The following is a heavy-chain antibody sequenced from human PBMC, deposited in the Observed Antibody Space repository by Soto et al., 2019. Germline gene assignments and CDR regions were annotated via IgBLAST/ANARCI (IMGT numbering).Heavy chain of an antibody. CDR2: INRSGST. CDR1: GGSFSGYY. D-gene: IGHD1-20*01. Sequence: QVQLQQWGAGLLKPSETLSLTCAVYGGSFSGYYWTWIRQPPGKGLEWIGEINRSGSTNYKPSLRGPATISVDTSKNQVSLKVSSVTAADTALYYCASGRTLITGTSLAYWGKGTLVTVSS. V-gene: IGHV4-34*01. CDR3: ASGRTLITGTSLAY. J-gene: IGHJ4*02.